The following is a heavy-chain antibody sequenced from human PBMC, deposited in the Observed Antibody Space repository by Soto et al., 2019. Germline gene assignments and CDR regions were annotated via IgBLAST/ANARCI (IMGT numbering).Heavy chain of an antibody. CDR1: GFTFDDYN. Sequence: PGGSLRLSCAASGFTFDDYNMHWVRQAPGKGLEWVSLISWDGGSTYYADSVKGRFTIPRDNSKNSLYLQMNSLRTEDTALYYCAKAREYYDILPVLDYWGQGTLVTGSS. CDR3: AKAREYYDILPVLDY. V-gene: IGHV3-43*01. D-gene: IGHD3-9*01. CDR2: ISWDGGST. J-gene: IGHJ4*02.